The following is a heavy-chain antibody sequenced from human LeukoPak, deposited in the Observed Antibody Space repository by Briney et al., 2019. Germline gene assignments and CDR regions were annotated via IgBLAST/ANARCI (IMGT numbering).Heavy chain of an antibody. J-gene: IGHJ4*02. Sequence: ASVKVSCKASGYTFTSYGISWVRQAPGQGLEWMGWISAYNGNTNYAQKLQGRVTMTRDTSISTAYMELSRLGSDDTAVYYCAREAPQVGATGLGNYWGQGTLVTVSS. V-gene: IGHV1-18*01. CDR1: GYTFTSYG. CDR3: AREAPQVGATGLGNY. CDR2: ISAYNGNT. D-gene: IGHD1-26*01.